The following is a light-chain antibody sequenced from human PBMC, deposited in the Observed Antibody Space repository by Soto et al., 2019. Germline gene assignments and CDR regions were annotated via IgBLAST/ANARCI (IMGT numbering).Light chain of an antibody. CDR2: GTS. CDR1: QTVSSS. Sequence: EIVLTQSPATLSLSPGERATLSCRASQTVSSSLAWYQQKPGQAPRRPIYGTSTRAAGIPARFTGSGSGTDFTLTISRLEPDDFAAYYCQQYTSYPWTFGQGTKVDIK. J-gene: IGKJ1*01. V-gene: IGKV3-11*01. CDR3: QQYTSYPWT.